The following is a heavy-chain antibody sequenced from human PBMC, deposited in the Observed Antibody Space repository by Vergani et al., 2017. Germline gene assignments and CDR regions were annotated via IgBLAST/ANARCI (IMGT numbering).Heavy chain of an antibody. CDR1: GGTFSSYA. J-gene: IGHJ6*03. CDR3: ARASYYDILTGCYPGDYYYYMDV. V-gene: IGHV1-69*01. CDR2: IIPIFGTA. D-gene: IGHD3-9*01. Sequence: QVQLVQPGAEVKKPGSSVKVSCKASGGTFSSYAISWVRQAPGQGLEWMGGIIPIFGTANYAQKFQGRVTITADESTSTAYMWLSSLRSVGTAVFYCARASYYDILTGCYPGDYYYYMDVGGKGTTVTVSS.